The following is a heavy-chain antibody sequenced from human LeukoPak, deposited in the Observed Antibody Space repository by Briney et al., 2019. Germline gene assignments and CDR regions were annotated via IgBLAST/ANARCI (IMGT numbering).Heavy chain of an antibody. Sequence: GASLRPSRAASGFTLTSYEMSSVRQPPRSGLGWVSYIISRGRTTSYADSGKGPFTISRDKAKHSLCLQMDSLRAEQTAVYYCAELGITMNGGVWGKGTTVTISS. CDR2: IISRGRTT. D-gene: IGHD3-10*02. J-gene: IGHJ6*04. CDR3: AELGITMNGGV. V-gene: IGHV3-48*03. CDR1: GFTLTSYE.